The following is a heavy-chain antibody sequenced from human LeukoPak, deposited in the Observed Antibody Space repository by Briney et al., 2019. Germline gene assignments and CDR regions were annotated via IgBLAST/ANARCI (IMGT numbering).Heavy chain of an antibody. Sequence: PGGSLRLSCAASGFTFSNYAMHWVRQAPGKGLEWVAVISYDGSNKYYVDSVKGRFTISRDNSKNTLYLQMNSLRAEDTAVYYCAKDYQDYYDSSGYYYDYWGQGTLVTVSS. D-gene: IGHD3-22*01. J-gene: IGHJ4*02. V-gene: IGHV3-30-3*01. CDR3: AKDYQDYYDSSGYYYDY. CDR2: ISYDGSNK. CDR1: GFTFSNYA.